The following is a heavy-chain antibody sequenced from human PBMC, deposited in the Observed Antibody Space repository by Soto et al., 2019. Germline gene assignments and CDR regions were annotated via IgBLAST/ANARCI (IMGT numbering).Heavy chain of an antibody. CDR2: MYYSGST. CDR3: ARWLGYGPHFDY. J-gene: IGHJ4*02. CDR1: GGSISSGDYY. Sequence: QVQLQESGPGLVKPSQTLSLTCTVSGGSISSGDYYWSWIRQPPGKGLEWIGYMYYSGSTYYNPSLKSRVTISVDTSKHQFSLKLSSVTAADTAVYYCARWLGYGPHFDYGGQGTLVTVSS. D-gene: IGHD5-12*01. V-gene: IGHV4-30-4*01.